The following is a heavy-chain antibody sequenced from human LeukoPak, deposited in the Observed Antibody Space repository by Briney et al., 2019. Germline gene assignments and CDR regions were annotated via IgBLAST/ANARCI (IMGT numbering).Heavy chain of an antibody. V-gene: IGHV4-59*08. D-gene: IGHD2-8*01. J-gene: IGHJ3*02. CDR3: ARVYDGYAFDI. Sequence: PSETLSLTCTVSGGSISPYYWSWVRQPPGKGLEWIGYISYGGATNYNPSLKSRLTILVDTSKNQFSLKLSSVTAADTAVYYCARVYDGYAFDIWGQGTMVTVSS. CDR2: ISYGGAT. CDR1: GGSISPYY.